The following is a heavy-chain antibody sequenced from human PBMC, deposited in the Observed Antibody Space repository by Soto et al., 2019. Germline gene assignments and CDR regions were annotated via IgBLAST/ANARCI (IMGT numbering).Heavy chain of an antibody. CDR2: ISYSGST. CDR1: GGSVTSGSYY. Sequence: QVQLQESGPGLVKPSETLSPTCTVSGGSVTSGSYYWSWIRQPPGKGLEWIGYISYSGSTNYNPPPYSQVTLPVDTSKNQFSLKLASVTAADTAVYYCARDFKCGSWPRQYYYYGMDVWGQGTTVTVSS. V-gene: IGHV4-61*01. CDR3: ARDFKCGSWPRQYYYYGMDV. D-gene: IGHD2-21*01. J-gene: IGHJ6*02.